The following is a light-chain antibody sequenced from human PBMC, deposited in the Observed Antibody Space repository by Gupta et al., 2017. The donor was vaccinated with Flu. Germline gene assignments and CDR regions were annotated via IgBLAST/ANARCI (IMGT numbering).Light chain of an antibody. CDR3: GTWDNSLSGWV. J-gene: IGLJ3*02. CDR2: ESN. CDR1: SSNIVNNY. V-gene: IGLV1-51*02. Sequence: KVTISCSGSSSNIVNNYVSWYQQVPGTPPKLLIYESNKRPSGIPDRFSGSKSGTSATLGITGLQTGDEADYYCGTWDNSLSGWVFGGGTKLTVL.